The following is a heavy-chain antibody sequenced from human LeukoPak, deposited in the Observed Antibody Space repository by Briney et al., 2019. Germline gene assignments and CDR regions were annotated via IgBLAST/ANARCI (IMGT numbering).Heavy chain of an antibody. J-gene: IGHJ4*02. CDR1: GFSFSTYT. CDR2: ITSSSSYI. Sequence: GGSLRLSCAASGFSFSTYTMNWVRQAPGKGLEWVSSITSSSSYIYYVDSVKGRFTISRDNAKNSLYLQMNSLRAEDTAVYYCARDPIYGDPYYFDYWGQGTLVTVSS. D-gene: IGHD4-17*01. CDR3: ARDPIYGDPYYFDY. V-gene: IGHV3-21*01.